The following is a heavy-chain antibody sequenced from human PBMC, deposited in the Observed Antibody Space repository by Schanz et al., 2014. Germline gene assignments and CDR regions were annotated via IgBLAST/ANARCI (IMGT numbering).Heavy chain of an antibody. V-gene: IGHV1-2*06. Sequence: QVQLVQSGAEVKKPGASVKVSCQASGYTFTGYYMHWVRQAPGQGLEWMGQINPNSGATIYAQNFQGRVTMTRDTSISTAYMELSRLRSDDTAVYYCARGNTIFGVVILGWLDPWGQGTAVTVSS. J-gene: IGHJ5*01. D-gene: IGHD3-3*01. CDR1: GYTFTGYY. CDR3: ARGNTIFGVVILGWLDP. CDR2: INPNSGAT.